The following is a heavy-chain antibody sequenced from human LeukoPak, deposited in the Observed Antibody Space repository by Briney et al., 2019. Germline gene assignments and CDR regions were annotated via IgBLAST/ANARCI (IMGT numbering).Heavy chain of an antibody. Sequence: GRSLRLSCAASGFTFSSYGMHWVRQAPGKGLEWVAVISYDGSNKYYADSVKGRFTISRDNSKNTLYLQMNSLRAEDTAVYYCAKDHYYGSGSYYRGDAFDIWGQGTMVTVSS. CDR1: GFTFSSYG. CDR2: ISYDGSNK. D-gene: IGHD3-10*01. V-gene: IGHV3-30*18. CDR3: AKDHYYGSGSYYRGDAFDI. J-gene: IGHJ3*02.